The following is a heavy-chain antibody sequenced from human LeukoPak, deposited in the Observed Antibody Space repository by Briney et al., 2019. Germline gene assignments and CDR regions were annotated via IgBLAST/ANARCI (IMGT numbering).Heavy chain of an antibody. CDR1: GGTFSSYA. Sequence: SVKVSCKASGGTFSSYAISWVRQAPGQGLEWMGRIIPILGIANYAQKFQGRVTITADKSTSTAYMELSSLRSEDTAVYYCARYLNGWNPQWLAYGMDVWGQGTTVTVSS. J-gene: IGHJ6*02. CDR3: ARYLNGWNPQWLAYGMDV. D-gene: IGHD6-19*01. V-gene: IGHV1-69*04. CDR2: IIPILGIA.